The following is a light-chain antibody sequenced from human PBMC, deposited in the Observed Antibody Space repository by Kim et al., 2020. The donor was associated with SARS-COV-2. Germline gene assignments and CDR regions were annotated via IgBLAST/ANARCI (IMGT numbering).Light chain of an antibody. V-gene: IGLV3-25*03. CDR2: RDS. CDR1: ALPKQY. CDR3: QSADSAGSYEV. J-gene: IGLJ3*02. Sequence: SPGQTARITCSGDALPKQYAYWYQQKPGQAPVLVIYRDSERPSGIPERFSGSSSGTTVTLSISGAQAEDEADYYCQSADSAGSYEVFGGGTQLTVL.